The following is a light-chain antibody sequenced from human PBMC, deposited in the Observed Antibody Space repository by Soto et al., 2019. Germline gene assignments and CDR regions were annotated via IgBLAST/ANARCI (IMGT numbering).Light chain of an antibody. CDR2: EVR. CDR1: SSDIGGYDY. J-gene: IGLJ1*01. V-gene: IGLV2-14*01. CDR3: CSYTRTSNHYF. Sequence: SALTQPASVSGSPGRSITISCTGTSSDIGGYDYVSWYQQRPGKAPKLMIYEVRYRPSGVSNRFSGSKSGNTASLTISGLQAEDEADYSCCSYTRTSNHYFFGSGTKVTVL.